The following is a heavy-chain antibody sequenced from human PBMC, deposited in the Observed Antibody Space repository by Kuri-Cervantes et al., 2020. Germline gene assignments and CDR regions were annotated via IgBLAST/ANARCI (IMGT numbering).Heavy chain of an antibody. Sequence: GGSLRLSCAASGFTFSSYWMHWVRQAPGKGLVWVSRINSDGSSTSYADSVKGRFTISRDNAKNTLYLQMNSLRAEDTAVYYCARDRPALYSSSWYQYYYYGMDVWGQGTTVTVSS. J-gene: IGHJ6*02. CDR1: GFTFSSYW. V-gene: IGHV3-74*01. D-gene: IGHD6-13*01. CDR3: ARDRPALYSSSWYQYYYYGMDV. CDR2: INSDGSST.